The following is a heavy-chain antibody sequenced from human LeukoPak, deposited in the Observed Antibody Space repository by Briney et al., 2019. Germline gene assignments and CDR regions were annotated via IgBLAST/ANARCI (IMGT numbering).Heavy chain of an antibody. CDR2: ISSSSSYI. V-gene: IGHV3-21*04. CDR1: GFTFSSYS. CDR3: AKDMSIVTAITFDY. Sequence: PGGSLRLSCAASGFTFSSYSMNWVRQAPGKGLEWVSSISSSSSYIYYADSVKGRFTISRDNAKNSLYLQMNSLRAEDTAVYYCAKDMSIVTAITFDYWGQGTLVTVSS. J-gene: IGHJ4*02. D-gene: IGHD2-21*02.